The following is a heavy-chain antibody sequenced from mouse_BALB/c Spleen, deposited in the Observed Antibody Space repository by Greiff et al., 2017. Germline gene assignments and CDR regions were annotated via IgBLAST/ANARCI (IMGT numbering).Heavy chain of an antibody. J-gene: IGHJ3*01. CDR2: IWGGGST. Sequence: VKLVESGPGLVAPSQSLSLTCTVSGFSFTDYGVSWIRQPPGKGLEWLGVIWGGGSTYYNSALKSRLSSSKDNSKSQVFIKMNSLQTDDTAMYDCAKHSRDGSTPFAYWGQGTLVTVSA. CDR1: GFSFTDYG. CDR3: AKHSRDGSTPFAY. V-gene: IGHV2-6-5*01. D-gene: IGHD1-1*01.